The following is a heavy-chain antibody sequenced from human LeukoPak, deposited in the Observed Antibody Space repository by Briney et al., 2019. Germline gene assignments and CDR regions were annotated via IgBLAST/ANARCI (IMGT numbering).Heavy chain of an antibody. CDR2: INHSGST. J-gene: IGHJ4*02. CDR3: ARVSVTGTTGLSPYYFDY. V-gene: IGHV4-34*01. D-gene: IGHD1-7*01. Sequence: SETLSLTCAVYGGSFSGYYWSWIRQPPGKGLEWIGEINHSGSTNYNPSLKSRVTISVDTSKNQFSLKLSSVPAADTAVYYCARVSVTGTTGLSPYYFDYWGQGTLVTVSS. CDR1: GGSFSGYY.